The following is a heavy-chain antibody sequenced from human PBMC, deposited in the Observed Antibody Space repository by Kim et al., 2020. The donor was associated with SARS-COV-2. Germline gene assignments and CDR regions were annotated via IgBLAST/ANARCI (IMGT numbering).Heavy chain of an antibody. CDR3: ARPGGSSWYSSYDY. D-gene: IGHD6-13*01. V-gene: IGHV5-10-1*01. CDR2: IDPSDSYT. CDR1: GYSFTSYW. Sequence: GESLKISCKGSGYSFTSYWISWVRQMPGKGLEWMGRIDPSDSYTNYSPSFQGHVTISADKSISTAYLQWSSLKASDTAIYYCARPGGSSWYSSYDYWGQGTLVTVSS. J-gene: IGHJ4*02.